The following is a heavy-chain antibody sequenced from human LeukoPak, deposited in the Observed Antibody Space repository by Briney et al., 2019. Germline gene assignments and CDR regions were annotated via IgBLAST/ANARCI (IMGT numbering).Heavy chain of an antibody. J-gene: IGHJ4*02. V-gene: IGHV3-7*01. CDR1: GFTFSSHW. CDR3: ARRSIVARRVYYFDY. D-gene: IGHD6-6*01. CDR2: IKEDGSNK. Sequence: GGSLRLSCSASGFTFSSHWMTWVRQAPGKGLEWVANIKEDGSNKVYVDSVKGRFTISRDNAKNSLYLQMNSLRDEDTAMYFCARRSIVARRVYYFDYWGQGTLVTVSS.